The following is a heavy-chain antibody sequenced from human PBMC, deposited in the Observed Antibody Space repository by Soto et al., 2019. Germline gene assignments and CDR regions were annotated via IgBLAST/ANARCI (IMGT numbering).Heavy chain of an antibody. CDR2: ISYDGSTT. J-gene: IGHJ4*02. Sequence: QVQLVELGGGVVQPGRSLRLSCAASGFTFRSYGMHWVRQAPGKGLEWVAVISYDGSTTYYSDSVKGRFTISRDSSKNTLYLQMISRTAEDTPVYYCVKDHDSSGYYVYFPDWAQGTLVTVPS. D-gene: IGHD3-22*01. V-gene: IGHV3-30*18. CDR3: VKDHDSSGYYVYFPD. CDR1: GFTFRSYG.